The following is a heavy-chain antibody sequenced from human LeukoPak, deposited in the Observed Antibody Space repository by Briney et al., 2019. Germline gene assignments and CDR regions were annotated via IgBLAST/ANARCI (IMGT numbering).Heavy chain of an antibody. J-gene: IGHJ5*01. CDR2: VSYEGTIK. CDR3: AREKFDS. Sequence: GGSLRLSCAASGFTFSVAWMSWVRQAPGKGLEWVAVVSYEGTIKYYTDAAKGRFTISRDNSGNVISLQMDNLTTEDTATYYCAREKFDSWGQGALVTVSP. CDR1: GFTFSVAW. V-gene: IGHV3-30*03.